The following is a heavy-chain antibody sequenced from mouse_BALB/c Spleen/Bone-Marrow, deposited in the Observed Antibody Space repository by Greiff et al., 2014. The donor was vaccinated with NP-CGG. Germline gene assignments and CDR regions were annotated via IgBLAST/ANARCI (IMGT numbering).Heavy chain of an antibody. CDR2: INPDRSTI. J-gene: IGHJ3*01. V-gene: IGHV4-1*02. CDR1: GFDFSTFW. Sequence: EVKLVESGGGLVQPGGSLKLSCAASGFDFSTFWMSWVRQAPGKGLEWIGEINPDRSTINYRPSLKDKFIISRDNAKSTLYLLMSKVRSEDTALYYCARLHYYGYGAYWGQGTLVTVSA. CDR3: ARLHYYGYGAY. D-gene: IGHD1-2*01.